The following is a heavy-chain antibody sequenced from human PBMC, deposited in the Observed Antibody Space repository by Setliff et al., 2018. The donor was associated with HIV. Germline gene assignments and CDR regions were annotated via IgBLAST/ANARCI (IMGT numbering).Heavy chain of an antibody. Sequence: GGSLRLSCAAFGFAFSTFDMNWVRQVQGKGLEWVAAVGVDSDDTFYADSVRGRFAVSRDDSKSRLYLEMRSLRDEDTAVYLCANLWELGAWGQGTLVTVSS. CDR1: GFAFSTFD. D-gene: IGHD3-16*01. CDR2: VGVDSDDT. J-gene: IGHJ5*02. V-gene: IGHV3-23*01. CDR3: ANLWELGA.